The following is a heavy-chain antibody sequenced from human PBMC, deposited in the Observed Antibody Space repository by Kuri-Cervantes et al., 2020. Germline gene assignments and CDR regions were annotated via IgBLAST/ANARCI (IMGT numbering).Heavy chain of an antibody. Sequence: SETLSLTCSVSGGSVSSGSYYWSWIRQPPGKGLEWIGYIYYSGSTNYKPSLKSRVTMSVDTSKNQLSLQLSFVTAADTAVYFCARVKWLAALQFMESPTGYFQTWGQGTLVTVSS. V-gene: IGHV4-61*01. CDR3: ARVKWLAALQFMESPTGYFQT. D-gene: IGHD3-3*01. CDR2: IYYSGST. J-gene: IGHJ1*01. CDR1: GGSVSSGSYY.